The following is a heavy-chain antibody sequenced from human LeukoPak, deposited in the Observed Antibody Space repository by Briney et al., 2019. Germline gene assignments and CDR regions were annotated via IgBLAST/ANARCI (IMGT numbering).Heavy chain of an antibody. D-gene: IGHD3-10*01. CDR2: IWHGQKKE. J-gene: IGHJ3*02. Sequence: ETSLRLSCAASGFTFSKYGMHWVRQAPGKGLEWVAVIWHGQKKEYYADSVKGRFTISRDNSKNTLDLQMRSLRAEDTAVYYCARADNGSGSYAFDIWGQGTRVTVSS. CDR1: GFTFSKYG. V-gene: IGHV3-33*08. CDR3: ARADNGSGSYAFDI.